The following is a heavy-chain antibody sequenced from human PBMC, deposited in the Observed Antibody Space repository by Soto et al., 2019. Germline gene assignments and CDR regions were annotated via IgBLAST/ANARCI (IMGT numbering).Heavy chain of an antibody. CDR2: ISYTGNT. J-gene: IGHJ4*02. CDR3: ARIFARQAIAVVDY. D-gene: IGHD6-19*01. CDR1: GASVSNYH. V-gene: IGHV4-59*02. Sequence: SETLSLTCTVSGASVSNYHWNWFRQPPGKALEWIGYISYTGNTNYNPSLMSRVTISVDTSKNQFSLKLSSVTTADTAVYYCARIFARQAIAVVDYWGQGTLVTVSS.